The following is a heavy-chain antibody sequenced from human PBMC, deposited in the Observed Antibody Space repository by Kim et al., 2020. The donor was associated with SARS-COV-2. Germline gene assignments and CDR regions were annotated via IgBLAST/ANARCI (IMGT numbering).Heavy chain of an antibody. J-gene: IGHJ3*02. D-gene: IGHD2-15*01. V-gene: IGHV4-31*02. Sequence: KGRVTISVDTSKNQFSLKLSSVTAADTAVYYCASGREEFSVAATPGAFDIWGQGTMVTVSS. CDR3: ASGREEFSVAATPGAFDI.